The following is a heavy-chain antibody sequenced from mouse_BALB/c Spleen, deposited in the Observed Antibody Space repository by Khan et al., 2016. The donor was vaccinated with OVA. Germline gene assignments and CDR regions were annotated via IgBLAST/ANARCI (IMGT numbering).Heavy chain of an antibody. V-gene: IGHV2-6-1*01. Sequence: QVQLKESGPGLVAPSQSLSITCTISGFSLTDYGVHWVRQPPGKGLEWLVLMWGDGTTSYNSAPKSRLTIRKENSKSQVFLKMNSHQSDDTAMYFCARQPYYHYNVMDYWGQGTSVIVSS. CDR1: GFSLTDYG. CDR3: ARQPYYHYNVMDY. J-gene: IGHJ4*01. D-gene: IGHD2-10*01. CDR2: MWGDGTT.